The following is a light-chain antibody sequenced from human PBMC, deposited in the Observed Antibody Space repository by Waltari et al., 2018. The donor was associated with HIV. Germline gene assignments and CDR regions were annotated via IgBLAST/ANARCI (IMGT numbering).Light chain of an antibody. CDR3: SSYTSSSTKV. CDR2: DVS. CDR1: SSDIDGYNY. J-gene: IGLJ2*01. V-gene: IGLV2-14*03. Sequence: QSALTQPASVSGSPGQSITISCTGTSSDIDGYNYVSWYQQHPGKAPKLTIHDVSNRSSGLSNRFSGSKSGNTASLTISGLQAEDEADYYCSSYTSSSTKVFGGGTKLTVL.